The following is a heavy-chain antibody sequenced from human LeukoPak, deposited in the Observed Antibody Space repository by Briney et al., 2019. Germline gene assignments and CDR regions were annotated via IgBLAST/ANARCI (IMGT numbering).Heavy chain of an antibody. D-gene: IGHD6-19*01. CDR2: ISYDGSNK. Sequence: QTAGSLRLSCAASGFTFSSYAMHWVRQPPGKGLEWVAVISYDGSNKYYADSVKGRFTISRDNSKNTLYLQMNSLRAEDTAVYYCARDERGSSGWVRYYYMDVWGKGTTVTVSS. CDR1: GFTFSSYA. J-gene: IGHJ6*03. V-gene: IGHV3-30*04. CDR3: ARDERGSSGWVRYYYMDV.